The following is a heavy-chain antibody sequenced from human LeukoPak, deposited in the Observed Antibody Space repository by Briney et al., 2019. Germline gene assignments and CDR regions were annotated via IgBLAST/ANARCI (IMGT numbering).Heavy chain of an antibody. CDR3: ASLDIVVVPAAPANWFDP. D-gene: IGHD2-2*01. CDR2: ISSSSSTI. J-gene: IGHJ5*02. Sequence: PGGSLRLSCAASGFTFSSYSMNWVRQAPGKGLEWVSYISSSSSTIYYADSVKGRFTISRDNAKNSLYLQMNSLRAEDTAVYYCASLDIVVVPAAPANWFDPWGQGTLVTVSS. V-gene: IGHV3-48*01. CDR1: GFTFSSYS.